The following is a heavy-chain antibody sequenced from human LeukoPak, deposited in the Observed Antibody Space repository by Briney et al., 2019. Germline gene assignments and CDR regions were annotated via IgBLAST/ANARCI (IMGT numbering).Heavy chain of an antibody. CDR1: GYTFTGYY. CDR3: ARDSSGGGVDAFDI. J-gene: IGHJ3*02. V-gene: IGHV1-2*02. CDR2: LIPNNGGT. Sequence: ASVKVSCKTSGYTFTGYYLHWVRQAPGQGLEWMGWLIPNNGGTNYAQKFQGRVTMTRDTSISTAFMELSRLRSDDTAVYYCARDSSGGGVDAFDIWGQGTMVTVSS. D-gene: IGHD6-19*01.